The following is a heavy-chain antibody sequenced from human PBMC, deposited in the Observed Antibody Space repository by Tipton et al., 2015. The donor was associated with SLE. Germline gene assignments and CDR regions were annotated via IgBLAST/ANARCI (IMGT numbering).Heavy chain of an antibody. D-gene: IGHD3-10*01. CDR2: ISWNSGNI. Sequence: LSLTCSVSGDSIGTYYWNWIRQSPGKGLEWVSGISWNSGNIDYADSVKGRFTISRDNAKNSLYLQMNSLRAEDTALYYCAKDPTMVQGVIMGGEFDYWGQGTLVTVSS. J-gene: IGHJ4*02. CDR1: GDSIGTYY. CDR3: AKDPTMVQGVIMGGEFDY. V-gene: IGHV3-9*01.